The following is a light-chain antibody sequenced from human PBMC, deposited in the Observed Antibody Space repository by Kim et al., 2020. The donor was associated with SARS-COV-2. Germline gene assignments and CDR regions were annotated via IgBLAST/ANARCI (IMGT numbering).Light chain of an antibody. CDR1: QSVSSSY. CDR2: GVS. Sequence: SPGEIATLSCRASQSVSSSYLAWYQQKPGQAPRLLIYGVSSRATGIPDRFSGSGSGTDFTLTISRLEPEDFAVYYCQQYGSSPPTFGQGTKVDIK. CDR3: QQYGSSPPT. J-gene: IGKJ1*01. V-gene: IGKV3-20*01.